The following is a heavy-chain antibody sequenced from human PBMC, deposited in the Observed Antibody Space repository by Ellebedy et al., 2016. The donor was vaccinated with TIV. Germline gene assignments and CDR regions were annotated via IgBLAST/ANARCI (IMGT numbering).Heavy chain of an antibody. D-gene: IGHD2-2*01. J-gene: IGHJ6*03. Sequence: ASVKVSCXASGYTFTSYDINWVRQATGQGLEWMGWMNPNSGNTGYAQKFQGRVTMTRNTSISTAYMELSSLRSEDTAVYYCARECGCSSTSCYYYYMDVWGKGTTVTVSS. CDR2: MNPNSGNT. V-gene: IGHV1-8*01. CDR1: GYTFTSYD. CDR3: ARECGCSSTSCYYYYMDV.